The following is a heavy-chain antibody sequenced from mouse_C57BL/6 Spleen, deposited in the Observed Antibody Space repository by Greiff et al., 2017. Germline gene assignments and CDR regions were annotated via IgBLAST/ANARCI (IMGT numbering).Heavy chain of an antibody. CDR1: GFNIKDDY. Sequence: VQLQQSGAELVRPGASVKLSCTASGFNIKDDYMHWVKQRPEQGLEWIGWIDPENGDTEYASKFQGKATITADTSSNTAYLQLSSLTSEDTAVYYCTTGNGLRAYWGQGTLVTVSA. CDR2: IDPENGDT. J-gene: IGHJ3*01. V-gene: IGHV14-4*01. CDR3: TTGNGLRAY. D-gene: IGHD2-4*01.